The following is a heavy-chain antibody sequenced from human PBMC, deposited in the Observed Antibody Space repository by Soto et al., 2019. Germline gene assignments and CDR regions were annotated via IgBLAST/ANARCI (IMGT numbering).Heavy chain of an antibody. CDR1: GYTFTSYG. J-gene: IGHJ3*02. Sequence: QVQLVQSGAEVKKPGASVKVSCKASGYTFTSYGISWVRQAPGQGLEWMGWISAYNGNTNYAQKLQGRVTMTTDTSTSTAYMEVRSLRSDDTAVYYCARDRETGYSSGWYSGDAFDIWGQGTMVTVSS. V-gene: IGHV1-18*01. CDR2: ISAYNGNT. CDR3: ARDRETGYSSGWYSGDAFDI. D-gene: IGHD6-19*01.